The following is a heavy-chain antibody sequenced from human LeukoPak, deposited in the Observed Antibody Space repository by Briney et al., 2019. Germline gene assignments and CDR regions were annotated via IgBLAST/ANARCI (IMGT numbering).Heavy chain of an antibody. D-gene: IGHD2-21*02. CDR1: GFTFSSYA. J-gene: IGHJ1*01. Sequence: GGSLRLSCAASGFTFSSYAMNWVRQAPGKGLEWVSSIDSSSSYIYYADSVKGRFTISRANTKNSMYLQMNSLRVEDTAVYYCTSWGDTTAEYFQRWGQGTLVTVSS. CDR2: IDSSSSYI. V-gene: IGHV3-21*01. CDR3: TSWGDTTAEYFQR.